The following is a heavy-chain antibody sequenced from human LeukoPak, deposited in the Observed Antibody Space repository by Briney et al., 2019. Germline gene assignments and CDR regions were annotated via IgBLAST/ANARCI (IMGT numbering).Heavy chain of an antibody. CDR1: GYSFSSYW. D-gene: IGHD3-9*01. Sequence: GGSLKNSCKGFGYSFSSYWVGWGGPMPRESLGWVGIIYPGGSDTRYSPSFQGQVTISADKSISTAYLQWSSLKASDTAMYYCARHGQGDILTGLNDYYYGMDVWGQGTTVTVSS. V-gene: IGHV5-51*01. J-gene: IGHJ6*02. CDR2: IYPGGSDT. CDR3: ARHGQGDILTGLNDYYYGMDV.